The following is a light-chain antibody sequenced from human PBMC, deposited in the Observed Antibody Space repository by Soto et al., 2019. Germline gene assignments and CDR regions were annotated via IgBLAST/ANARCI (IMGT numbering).Light chain of an antibody. CDR1: SSDVGLYNY. Sequence: QSALAQPASVSGSPGQSITISCTGTSSDVGLYNYVSWYQQHPGQAPRLMIYEVTNRPSGVSNRFSGSKSGNTASLTISGLQTEDEADYYCSSYAGSSNVFGTGTKVTVL. V-gene: IGLV2-14*01. CDR2: EVT. J-gene: IGLJ1*01. CDR3: SSYAGSSNV.